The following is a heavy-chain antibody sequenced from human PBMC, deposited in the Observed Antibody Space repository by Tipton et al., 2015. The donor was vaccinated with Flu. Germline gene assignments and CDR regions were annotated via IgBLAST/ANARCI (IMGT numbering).Heavy chain of an antibody. V-gene: IGHV4-39*07. J-gene: IGHJ4*02. Sequence: TLSLTCTVSGGSMSSYHWGWIRQPPGMGLEWIGSVHYSGSTYQNPSLESRVTISVDTSKNQFSLKLSSVTAADTAVYFCAREGRNSGGLDYWGQGTLVTVSS. CDR1: GGSMSSYH. CDR3: AREGRNSGGLDY. CDR2: VHYSGST. D-gene: IGHD1-26*01.